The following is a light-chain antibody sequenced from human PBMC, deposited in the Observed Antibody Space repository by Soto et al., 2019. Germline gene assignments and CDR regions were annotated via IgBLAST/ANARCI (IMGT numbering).Light chain of an antibody. CDR3: QQYASSPLT. J-gene: IGKJ4*01. V-gene: IGKV3-20*01. Sequence: EIVLTQSPGTLSLSPGERATLSCRASQSVGRNFLAWYQQKPGQAPRLLIHGASTRASGIPDRFSGSGSGTDFIFTISRLEPGDFAVYYCQQYASSPLTFGGGTKVDIK. CDR1: QSVGRNF. CDR2: GAS.